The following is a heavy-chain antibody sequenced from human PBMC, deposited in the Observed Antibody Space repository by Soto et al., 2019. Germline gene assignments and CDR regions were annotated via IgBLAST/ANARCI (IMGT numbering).Heavy chain of an antibody. J-gene: IGHJ5*02. CDR1: GGSISSYY. CDR2: IYYSGRT. CDR3: AREIVGATTWFDP. Sequence: QVQLQESGPRLVKPSETLSLTCTVSGGSISSYYWHWIRQPPGKELEWIGYIYYSGRTNYNSSLKSRVTISIDTSNNQCSLRLTSVTAADTAVYYCAREIVGATTWFDPWGQGNLVTVSS. V-gene: IGHV4-59*01. D-gene: IGHD1-26*01.